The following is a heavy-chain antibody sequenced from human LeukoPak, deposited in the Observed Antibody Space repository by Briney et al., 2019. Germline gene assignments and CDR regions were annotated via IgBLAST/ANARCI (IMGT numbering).Heavy chain of an antibody. V-gene: IGHV3-30-3*01. CDR2: ISYDGSNK. Sequence: GRSLRLSCAASGFTFSSYAMHWVRQAPGKGLEWVAVISYDGSNKYYADSVKGRFTISRDNSKNTLYLQMNSLRAEDTAVYYCARNWGSVYYHSSRILDYWGQGTLVTVSS. CDR3: ARNWGSVYYHSSRILDY. CDR1: GFTFSSYA. D-gene: IGHD3-22*01. J-gene: IGHJ4*02.